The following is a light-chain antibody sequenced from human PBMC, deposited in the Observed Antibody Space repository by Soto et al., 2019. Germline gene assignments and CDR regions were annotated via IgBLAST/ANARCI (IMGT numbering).Light chain of an antibody. Sequence: QSVLTQPPSVSGAPGQRVTISCTGSSSNIGADYDVHWYQQLPGTAPKLLIYDNNKRPSGIPDRFSGSKSGTSATLGITGLQTGDEADYYCGTWDSSLSAVVFGGGTQLTVL. CDR2: DNN. CDR3: GTWDSSLSAVV. CDR1: SSNIGADYD. J-gene: IGLJ2*01. V-gene: IGLV1-51*01.